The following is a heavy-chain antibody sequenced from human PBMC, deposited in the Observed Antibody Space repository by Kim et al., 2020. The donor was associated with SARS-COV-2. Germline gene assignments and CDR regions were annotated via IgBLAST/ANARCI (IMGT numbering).Heavy chain of an antibody. J-gene: IGHJ4*02. CDR1: GLSFSDSD. Sequence: GGSLRLSCAASGLSFSDSDMNWVRQAPGKGLEWLSFISTRGGSIFYADSVEGRFTISRDNAKNSLYLQMNYLRDEDTAVYYCARSGNGYNAFGIWGQGVLVTVSP. V-gene: IGHV3-11*01. D-gene: IGHD5-12*01. CDR2: ISTRGGSI. CDR3: ARSGNGYNAFGI.